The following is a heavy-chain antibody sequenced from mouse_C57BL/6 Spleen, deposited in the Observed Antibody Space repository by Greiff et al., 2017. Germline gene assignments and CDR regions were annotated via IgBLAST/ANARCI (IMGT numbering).Heavy chain of an antibody. Sequence: EVKLVESEGGLVQPGSSMKLSCTASGFTFSDYYMAWVRQVPEKGLEWVANINYDGSSTYYLDSLKSRFIISRDNAKNILYLQMSSLKSEDTATYYCARVDYGGDWYFDVWGTGTTVTVSS. CDR3: ARVDYGGDWYFDV. CDR2: INYDGSST. D-gene: IGHD2-4*01. V-gene: IGHV5-16*01. CDR1: GFTFSDYY. J-gene: IGHJ1*03.